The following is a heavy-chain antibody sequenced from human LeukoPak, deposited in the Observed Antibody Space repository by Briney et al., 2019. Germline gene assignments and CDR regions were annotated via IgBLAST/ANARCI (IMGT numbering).Heavy chain of an antibody. CDR2: TNHSGST. CDR1: GGSFSRYY. V-gene: IGHV4-34*01. Sequence: SETLSLTCAVYGGSFSRYYWSWLRQPPGKGLEWIGETNHSGSTNYNPSLKSRVTISVETSKNQFSLKLSSVTAADTAVYYCAGVTYIVVVVAAPLLDYWGQGTLVTVSS. D-gene: IGHD2-15*01. CDR3: AGVTYIVVVVAAPLLDY. J-gene: IGHJ4*02.